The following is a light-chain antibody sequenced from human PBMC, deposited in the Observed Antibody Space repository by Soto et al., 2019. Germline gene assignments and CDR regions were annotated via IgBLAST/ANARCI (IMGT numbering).Light chain of an antibody. J-gene: IGKJ5*01. CDR1: QGIGDT. Sequence: EIVMTQSPATLSVSPGEGATLSCRASQGIGDTLAWYQQKPGQTPRLLIYDTSIRATGVPARFSGSRSGAEFTLTISSLQSEDFAVYYCQQYGTSPPITFGQGTRLEIK. V-gene: IGKV3-15*01. CDR2: DTS. CDR3: QQYGTSPPIT.